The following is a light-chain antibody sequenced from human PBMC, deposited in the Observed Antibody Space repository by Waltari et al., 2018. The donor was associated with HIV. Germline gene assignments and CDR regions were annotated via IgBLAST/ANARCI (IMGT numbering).Light chain of an antibody. CDR3: MQATHWSIT. J-gene: IGKJ5*01. CDR2: RAS. Sequence: DVVMTQSPLSLPVTIGQPASISCRSSQSLVDTDGNTYLNWFQQRPGQSPRRLIYRASHRDSGVPDRFSGSGSGTDFTLKISRVEADDIGIYYCMQATHWSITFGQGTRLEIK. CDR1: QSLVDTDGNTY. V-gene: IGKV2-30*01.